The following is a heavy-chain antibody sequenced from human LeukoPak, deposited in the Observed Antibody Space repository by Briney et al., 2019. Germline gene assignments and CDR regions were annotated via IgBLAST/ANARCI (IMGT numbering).Heavy chain of an antibody. CDR2: IYYSGST. CDR3: AREPWDSSSSSYYFDY. Sequence: TSETLSLTCTVSGGSISSYYWSWIRQPPGKGLGCIGYIYYSGSTNYNPSLKSRVTTSVDTSKNQFSLKLSSVIAADTAVYYCAREPWDSSSSSYYFDYWGQGTLVTVSS. J-gene: IGHJ4*02. D-gene: IGHD6-6*01. CDR1: GGSISSYY. V-gene: IGHV4-59*01.